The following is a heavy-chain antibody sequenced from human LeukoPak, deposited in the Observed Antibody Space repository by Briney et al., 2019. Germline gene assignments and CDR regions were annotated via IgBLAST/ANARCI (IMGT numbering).Heavy chain of an antibody. CDR1: GFTFSSYA. D-gene: IGHD6-19*01. CDR3: ARVAVAGTLEYNWFDP. CDR2: ISYDGSNK. Sequence: PGGSLRLSCAASGFTFSSYAMHWVRQAPGKGLEWVAVISYDGSNKYYADSVKGRFTISRDNSKNTLYLQMNSLRAEDTAVYYCARVAVAGTLEYNWFDPWGQGTLVTVSS. V-gene: IGHV3-30-3*01. J-gene: IGHJ5*02.